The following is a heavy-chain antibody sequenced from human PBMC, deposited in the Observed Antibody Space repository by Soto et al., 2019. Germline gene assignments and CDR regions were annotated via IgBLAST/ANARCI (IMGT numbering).Heavy chain of an antibody. CDR1: GGSFSGYY. Sequence: QVQLQQWGAGLLKPSETLSLTCAVYGGSFSGYYWSWIRQPPGKGLEWIGEINHSGSTNYNPSLKSRVTISVDTSKNQFSLKLSSVTAADTAVYYCARTGYYDSSGYDNITYGMDVWGQGTTVTVSS. CDR2: INHSGST. J-gene: IGHJ6*02. V-gene: IGHV4-34*01. D-gene: IGHD3-22*01. CDR3: ARTGYYDSSGYDNITYGMDV.